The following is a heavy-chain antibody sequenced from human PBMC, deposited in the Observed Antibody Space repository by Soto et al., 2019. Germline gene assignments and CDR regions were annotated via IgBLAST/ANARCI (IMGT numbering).Heavy chain of an antibody. CDR1: GFTFTSYA. CDR2: ISGSGSNT. CDR3: ARDRATFDY. J-gene: IGHJ4*02. V-gene: IGHV3-23*01. Sequence: LRLSCAASGFTFTSYAMSWVRLTPGKGLEWVSAISGSGSNTFYADSVRGRFTISRDNSKNTVFLQMNNLRAEDTAVYFCARDRATFDYWGQGTRVTVSS. D-gene: IGHD1-26*01.